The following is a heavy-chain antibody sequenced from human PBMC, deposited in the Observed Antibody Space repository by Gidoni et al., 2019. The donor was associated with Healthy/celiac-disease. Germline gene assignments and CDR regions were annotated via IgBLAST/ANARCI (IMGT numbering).Heavy chain of an antibody. V-gene: IGHV4-4*02. D-gene: IGHD2-15*01. CDR3: ATVGYCSGGSCSEDY. J-gene: IGHJ4*02. CDR1: GGSIRSSNW. CDR2: IYHRGST. Sequence: QVQLQESGPGLVKPSGTLSLTCAVSGGSIRSSNWWSWVRQPPGKGLEWIGEIYHRGSTNYNPSLKSRVTISVDKSKNQFSLKLSSVTAADTAVYYCATVGYCSGGSCSEDYWGQGTLVTVSS.